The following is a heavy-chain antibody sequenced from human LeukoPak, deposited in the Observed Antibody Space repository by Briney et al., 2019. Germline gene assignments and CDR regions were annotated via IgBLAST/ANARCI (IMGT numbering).Heavy chain of an antibody. CDR3: ARAGGSSGYLLDY. CDR1: GFTFSSYA. D-gene: IGHD3-22*01. J-gene: IGHJ4*02. Sequence: GRSLRLSCAASGFTFSSYAMHWVRQAPGKGLEWVAVISYDGSNKYYADSVKGRFTISRDNSKNTLYLQMNSLRAEDTAVYYCARAGGSSGYLLDYWGQGTLVTVSS. V-gene: IGHV3-30-3*01. CDR2: ISYDGSNK.